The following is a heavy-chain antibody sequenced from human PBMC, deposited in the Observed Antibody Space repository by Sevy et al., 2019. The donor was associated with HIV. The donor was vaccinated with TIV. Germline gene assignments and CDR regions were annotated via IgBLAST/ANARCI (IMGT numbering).Heavy chain of an antibody. Sequence: GGSLRLSCTASGFTFSDYAMSWVRQAPGKGLEWVGFIKTKTYGGTTEYAASVKGRFIISRDDSKNLAYLQMNSLKTEDTAVYYCTGDLYGSGWFYFDFWGQGTLVTVSS. CDR1: GFTFSDYA. J-gene: IGHJ4*02. V-gene: IGHV3-49*04. CDR3: TGDLYGSGWFYFDF. D-gene: IGHD6-19*01. CDR2: IKTKTYGGTT.